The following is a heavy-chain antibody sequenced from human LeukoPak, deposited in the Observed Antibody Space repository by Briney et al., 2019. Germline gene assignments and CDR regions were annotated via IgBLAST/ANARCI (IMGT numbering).Heavy chain of an antibody. CDR2: ISSSSSYI. D-gene: IGHD4-17*01. Sequence: SGGSLRLSCAASGFTFSSYSMNWVRQAPGKGLEWVSSISSSSSYIYYAGSVKGRFTISRDNAKNSLYLQMNSLRAEDTAVYYCARDATVTTPYFDYWGQGTLVTVSS. J-gene: IGHJ4*02. CDR3: ARDATVTTPYFDY. CDR1: GFTFSSYS. V-gene: IGHV3-21*01.